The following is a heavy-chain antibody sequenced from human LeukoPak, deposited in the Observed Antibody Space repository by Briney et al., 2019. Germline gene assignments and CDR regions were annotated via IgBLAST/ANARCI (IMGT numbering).Heavy chain of an antibody. V-gene: IGHV1-2*02. CDR1: GYTFTGYY. Sequence: ASVKVSCKASGYTFTGYYMHWVRQAPGQGLEWMGWINPNSGGTNHAQKFQGRVTMTRDTSISTAYMELSRLRSDDTAVYYCARGPDFGQLGTIDIVVVPAAISFICDYWGQGTLVTVSS. D-gene: IGHD2-2*02. CDR3: ARGPDFGQLGTIDIVVVPAAISFICDY. CDR2: INPNSGGT. J-gene: IGHJ4*02.